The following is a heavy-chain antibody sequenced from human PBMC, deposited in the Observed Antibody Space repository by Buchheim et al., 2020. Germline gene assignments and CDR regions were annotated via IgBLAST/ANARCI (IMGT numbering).Heavy chain of an antibody. Sequence: QVQLVQSGAEVKKPGASVKVSCKASGYTFTGYYMHWVRQAPGQGLEWMGWINPNSGGTNYAQKFQGWVTMTRGKSISPAYMELSRLRSDDTAVYYCARGSTVTTNYYGMDVWGQGTT. V-gene: IGHV1-2*04. CDR2: INPNSGGT. CDR3: ARGSTVTTNYYGMDV. D-gene: IGHD4-17*01. J-gene: IGHJ6*02. CDR1: GYTFTGYY.